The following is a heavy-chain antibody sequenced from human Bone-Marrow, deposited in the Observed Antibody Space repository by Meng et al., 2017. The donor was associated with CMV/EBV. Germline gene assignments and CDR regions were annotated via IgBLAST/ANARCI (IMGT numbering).Heavy chain of an antibody. V-gene: IGHV3-7*01. CDR2: IKQDGSEK. Sequence: GGSLRLSFEAPGLTFTGSWMSWVRQDPGKGLEWVANIKQDGSEKYYVDSVKGRFTISRENAKNSLYLQMNSLRAEDTAVYYCARKRGHDAFDIWGQGTMVTVSS. CDR3: ARKRGHDAFDI. D-gene: IGHD3-16*01. CDR1: GLTFTGSW. J-gene: IGHJ3*02.